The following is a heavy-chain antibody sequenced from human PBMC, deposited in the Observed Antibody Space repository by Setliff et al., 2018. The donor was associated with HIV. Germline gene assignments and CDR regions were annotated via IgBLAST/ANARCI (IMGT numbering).Heavy chain of an antibody. V-gene: IGHV4-4*07. D-gene: IGHD6-13*01. CDR3: ARRGIAAAGSDS. Sequence: PSETLSLTCTVSSGSISGFYWTWIRQPAGKGLEWIGRISASGTTVYNPSLKSRVIMSVDTSKKYFALKLNSVTAADTAVYYCARRGIAAAGSDSWGQGTLVTVS. CDR2: ISASGTT. J-gene: IGHJ4*02. CDR1: SGSISGFY.